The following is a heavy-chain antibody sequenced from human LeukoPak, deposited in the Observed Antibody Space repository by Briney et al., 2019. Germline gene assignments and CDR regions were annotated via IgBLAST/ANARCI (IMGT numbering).Heavy chain of an antibody. CDR3: AREGEEQWLVHVAFDI. Sequence: ASVKVSCKASGYTFTGYYMHWVRQAPGQGLEWMGWINPNSGGTNYAQKFQGRVTMTRDTSISTAYMELSRLRSDDTAVYYCAREGEEQWLVHVAFDIWGQGTMVTVSS. V-gene: IGHV1-2*02. CDR2: INPNSGGT. D-gene: IGHD6-19*01. CDR1: GYTFTGYY. J-gene: IGHJ3*02.